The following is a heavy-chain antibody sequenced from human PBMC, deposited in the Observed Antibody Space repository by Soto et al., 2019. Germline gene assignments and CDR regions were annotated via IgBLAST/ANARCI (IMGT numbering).Heavy chain of an antibody. CDR3: ARDPFTLLRGVIPYFDY. J-gene: IGHJ4*02. V-gene: IGHV1-69*04. D-gene: IGHD3-10*01. CDR2: IIPILGIA. CDR1: GGTFSSYT. Sequence: ASVKVSCKASGGTFSSYTISWVRQAPGQGLEWMGRIIPILGIANYAQKFQGRVTITADKSTSTAYMELSSLRSEDTAVYFCARDPFTLLRGVIPYFDYWGQGTLVTVSS.